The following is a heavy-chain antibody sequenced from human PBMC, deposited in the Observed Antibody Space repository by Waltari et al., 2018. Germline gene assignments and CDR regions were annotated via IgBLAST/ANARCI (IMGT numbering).Heavy chain of an antibody. CDR2: IACARTT. D-gene: IGHD5-12*01. Sequence: MPHHPWQGLERIGTIACARTTYTNPSLRSRLPMSRETSKNQLSLTLGSTTAADTSVYYCATYIGAAVGTAAFDVWAQGTMVTVSS. CDR3: ATYIGAAVGTAAFDV. V-gene: IGHV4-39*01. J-gene: IGHJ3*01.